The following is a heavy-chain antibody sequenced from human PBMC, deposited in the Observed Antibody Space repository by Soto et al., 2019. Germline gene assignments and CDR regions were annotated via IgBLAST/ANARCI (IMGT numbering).Heavy chain of an antibody. J-gene: IGHJ5*02. CDR3: ARGGCFGGSCYSTWLDP. D-gene: IGHD2-15*01. V-gene: IGHV1-18*01. Sequence: IQLVQSGAEVKKPGASVKVSCKASGYSFTSYGISWVRQAPGLGLEWMGWIATYNYYTDYAQKFQGRVTMTTNISTNTAYMELRSRRSDDAAVYFCARGGCFGGSCYSTWLDPWGQGTPVTVST. CDR1: GYSFTSYG. CDR2: IATYNYYT.